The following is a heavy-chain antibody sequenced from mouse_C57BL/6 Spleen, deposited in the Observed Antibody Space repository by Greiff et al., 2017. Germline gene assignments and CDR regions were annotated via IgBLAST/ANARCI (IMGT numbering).Heavy chain of an antibody. CDR1: GYSIPSGYY. CDR3: ARAGDYDAWFAY. CDR2: ISYDGSN. J-gene: IGHJ3*01. D-gene: IGHD2-4*01. Sequence: ESGPGLVKPSQSLSLTCSVTGYSIPSGYYWNWIRQFPGNKLEWMGYISYDGSNNYNPSLKNRISITRDTSKNQFFLKLNSVTTEDTATYYCARAGDYDAWFAYWGQGTLVTVSA. V-gene: IGHV3-6*01.